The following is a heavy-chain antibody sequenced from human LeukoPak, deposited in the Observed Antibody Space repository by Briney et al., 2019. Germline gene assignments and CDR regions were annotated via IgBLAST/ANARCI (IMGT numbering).Heavy chain of an antibody. CDR2: VKQDGSEK. J-gene: IGHJ6*03. CDR3: ARLSAYYYGSQFYYYMDV. D-gene: IGHD3-10*01. Sequence: GGSLRLSCAASGFTFNTYSMNWVRQAPGKGLEWVANVKQDGSEKYSVDSVKGRFTISRDNAKNSVYLQMNSLRAEDTALYYCARLSAYYYGSQFYYYMDVWGKGTTVTVS. V-gene: IGHV3-7*01. CDR1: GFTFNTYS.